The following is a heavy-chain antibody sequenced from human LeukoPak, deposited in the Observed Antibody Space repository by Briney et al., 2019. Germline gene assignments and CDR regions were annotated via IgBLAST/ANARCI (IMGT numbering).Heavy chain of an antibody. CDR1: GFTFSSYA. D-gene: IGHD3-10*01. J-gene: IGHJ4*02. CDR3: AKDKIVGDGRWDFDY. CDR2: MTGRNGNR. V-gene: IGHV3-23*01. Sequence: GGSLRLACVGSGFTFSSYAGSWVRQAPGKGLEWVSGMTGRNGNRYYADSVKGRFTISRDNSKNTIYLQMDRLRVEDTAPYFCAKDKIVGDGRWDFDYWGQGTLVTVSS.